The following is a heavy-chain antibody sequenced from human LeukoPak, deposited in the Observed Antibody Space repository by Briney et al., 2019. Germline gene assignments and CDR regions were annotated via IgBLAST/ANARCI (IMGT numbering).Heavy chain of an antibody. Sequence: ASMKVSCKVSGYTLTELSIHWVRQAPGNGREGMGGFDPEDGETIYAQTFQGRVTMTEDTSTDTAYMELSSLRSEDTAVYYCATGITMIYSFYYWGQGTLVTVSS. CDR2: FDPEDGET. J-gene: IGHJ4*02. CDR3: ATGITMIYSFYY. CDR1: GYTLTELS. V-gene: IGHV1-24*01. D-gene: IGHD3-22*01.